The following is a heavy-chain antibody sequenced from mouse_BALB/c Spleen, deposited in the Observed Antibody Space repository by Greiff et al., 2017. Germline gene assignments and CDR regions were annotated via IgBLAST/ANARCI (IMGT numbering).Heavy chain of an antibody. CDR2: IWTGGGT. V-gene: IGHV2-9-2*01. CDR1: GFSLTSYD. Sequence: QVHVKQSGPGLVAPSQSLSITCTVYGFSLTSYDISWFRQPPGKGLEWLGVIWTGGGTNYNSAFMSRLSISKDNSKSQVFLKMNSLQTDDTAIYYCVRVMNYGSSYWYFDVWGAGTTVTVSS. J-gene: IGHJ1*01. D-gene: IGHD1-1*01. CDR3: VRVMNYGSSYWYFDV.